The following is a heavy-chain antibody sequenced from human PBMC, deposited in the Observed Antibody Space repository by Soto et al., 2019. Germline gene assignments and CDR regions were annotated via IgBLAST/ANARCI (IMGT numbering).Heavy chain of an antibody. Sequence: QVQLVESGGGLVKPGGSLRLSCAASGFTFSDYYMSWIRQAPGKGLEWVSYISSSSSYTNYADSVKGRFTISRDNAKNSLYLQMNSLRAEDTAVYYCARDSVYSGSYSVDYWGQGTLVTVSS. D-gene: IGHD1-26*01. V-gene: IGHV3-11*06. CDR2: ISSSSSYT. CDR3: ARDSVYSGSYSVDY. J-gene: IGHJ4*02. CDR1: GFTFSDYY.